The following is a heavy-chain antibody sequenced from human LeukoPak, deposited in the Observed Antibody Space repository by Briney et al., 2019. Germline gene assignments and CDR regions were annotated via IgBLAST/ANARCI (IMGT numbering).Heavy chain of an antibody. Sequence: GGSLRLSCAASGFTFSSFDMSWVRQAPGKGLEWVSAISVSGGDTYYSDSVKGRFTISRDNSKNTLYLQMNSLRAEDTAVYYCAKDRMKLSGGYEGAFDYWGQGTLVTVSS. CDR2: ISVSGGDT. V-gene: IGHV3-23*01. CDR3: AKDRMKLSGGYEGAFDY. J-gene: IGHJ4*02. CDR1: GFTFSSFD. D-gene: IGHD3-22*01.